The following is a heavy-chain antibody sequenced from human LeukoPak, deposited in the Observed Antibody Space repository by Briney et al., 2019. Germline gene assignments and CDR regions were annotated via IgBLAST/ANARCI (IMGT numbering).Heavy chain of an antibody. J-gene: IGHJ6*03. Sequence: ASVKVSCKASGYTFTSYDINWARQATGQGLEWMGWMNPNSGNTGYAQKFQGRVTMTRNTSISTAYMELSSLRSEDTAVYYCARAHYYYYYMDVWGKGTTVTVSS. CDR3: ARAHYYYYYMDV. CDR1: GYTFTSYD. CDR2: MNPNSGNT. V-gene: IGHV1-8*01.